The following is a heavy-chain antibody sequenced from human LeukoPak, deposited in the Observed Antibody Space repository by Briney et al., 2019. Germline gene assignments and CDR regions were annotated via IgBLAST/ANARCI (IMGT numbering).Heavy chain of an antibody. CDR3: ASKVASSGYPFDY. V-gene: IGHV4-39*07. CDR2: IYYSGST. D-gene: IGHD3-22*01. J-gene: IGHJ4*02. Sequence: SETLSLTCTVSGGSISSSSYYWGWIRQPPGKGLEWIGSIYYSGSTYYNPSLKSRVTISVDTSKNQFSLKLSSVTAADTAVYYCASKVASSGYPFDYWGQGTLVTVSS. CDR1: GGSISSSSYY.